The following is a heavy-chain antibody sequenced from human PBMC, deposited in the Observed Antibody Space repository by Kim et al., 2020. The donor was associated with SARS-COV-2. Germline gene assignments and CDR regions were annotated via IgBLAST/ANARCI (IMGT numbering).Heavy chain of an antibody. Sequence: ASVKVSCKASGYTFTGYYMHWVRQAPGQGLEWMGWINPNSGGTNYAQKFQGRVTMTRDTSISTAYMELSRLRSDDMAVYYCARTYCSSTSCQDYYGMDVWGQGTTVTVSS. CDR2: INPNSGGT. CDR1: GYTFTGYY. CDR3: ARTYCSSTSCQDYYGMDV. J-gene: IGHJ6*02. V-gene: IGHV1-2*02. D-gene: IGHD2-2*01.